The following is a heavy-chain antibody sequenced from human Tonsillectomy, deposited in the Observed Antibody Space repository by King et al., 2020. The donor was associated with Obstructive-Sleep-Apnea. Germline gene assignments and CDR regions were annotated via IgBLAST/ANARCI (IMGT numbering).Heavy chain of an antibody. CDR3: ARGSYGDYGYFADY. D-gene: IGHD4-17*01. CDR2: IYYSGST. CDR1: GGSISSYY. J-gene: IGHJ4*02. V-gene: IGHV4-59*01. Sequence: QLQESGPGLEKPSETLSLTCTVSGGSISSYYWSWIRQPPGKGLEWIGYIYYSGSTNYNPSLKSRVTISVDTSKNQFSLKLSSVTAADTAVYYCARGSYGDYGYFADYWGQGTLVTVSS.